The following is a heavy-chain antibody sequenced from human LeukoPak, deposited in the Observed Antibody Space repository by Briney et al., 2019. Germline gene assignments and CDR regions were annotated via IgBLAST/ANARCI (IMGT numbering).Heavy chain of an antibody. J-gene: IGHJ4*02. V-gene: IGHV3-30-3*01. CDR3: ARDPAPPGIAVAGTNYFDY. CDR2: ISYDGSNK. CDR1: GFTFSSYA. Sequence: PGGSLRLSCAASGFTFSSYAMHWVRQAPGKGLEWVAVISYDGSNKYYADSVKGRFTISRDNSKNTLYLQMNSLRAEDTAVYYCARDPAPPGIAVAGTNYFDYWGQGTLVTVSS. D-gene: IGHD6-19*01.